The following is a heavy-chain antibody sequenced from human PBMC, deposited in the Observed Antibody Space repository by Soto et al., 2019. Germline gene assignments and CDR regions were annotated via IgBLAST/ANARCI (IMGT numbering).Heavy chain of an antibody. J-gene: IGHJ4*02. Sequence: QVTLKESGPVLVKPTETLTLTCTVSGFSLSNARMGVSWIRQPPGKALEWLAHIFSNDEKSYSTSLKSRLTISKDTSKLQVVLTMTNIDPVDTATYYCARHGRGVGARPLDYWGQGTLVTVSS. D-gene: IGHD1-26*01. CDR3: ARHGRGVGARPLDY. CDR1: GFSLSNARMG. V-gene: IGHV2-26*01. CDR2: IFSNDEK.